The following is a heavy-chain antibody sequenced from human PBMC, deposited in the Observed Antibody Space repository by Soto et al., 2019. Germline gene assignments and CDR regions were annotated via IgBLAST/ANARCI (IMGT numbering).Heavy chain of an antibody. V-gene: IGHV3-72*01. CDR2: SRNKANSYTT. D-gene: IGHD6-13*01. J-gene: IGHJ4*02. CDR3: ARETYSSSWYLDY. Sequence: EVQLVESGGGLVQPGGSLRLSCAASGLTFIDQYMDWVRQAPGKGLEWVGRSRNKANSYTTEYAASVKGRFTISRDDSKNSLYLQMNGLKTEDTAVYYCARETYSSSWYLDYWCQGTLVTLSS. CDR1: GLTFIDQY.